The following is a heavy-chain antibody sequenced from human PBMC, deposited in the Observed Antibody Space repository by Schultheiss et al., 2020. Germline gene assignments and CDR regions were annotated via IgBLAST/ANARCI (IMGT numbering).Heavy chain of an antibody. CDR2: IWYDGNDK. CDR1: GFMFSLHG. Sequence: GESLKISCAASGFMFSLHGMHWVRQAPGKGLEWVAVIWYDGNDKDYADSVNGRFTISRDNSKDTVYLQMDSLRAEDTALYYCVRERQHAFDIWGQGTMVTVSS. CDR3: VRERQHAFDI. V-gene: IGHV3-33*01. J-gene: IGHJ3*02. D-gene: IGHD1-1*01.